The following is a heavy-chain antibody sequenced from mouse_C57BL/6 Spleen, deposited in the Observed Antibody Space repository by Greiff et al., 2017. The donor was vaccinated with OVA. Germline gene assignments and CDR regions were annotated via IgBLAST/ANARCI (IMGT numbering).Heavy chain of an antibody. CDR3: ARYDGSYFDC. CDR1: GFTFTDYY. V-gene: IGHV7-3*01. CDR2: IRNKANGYTT. Sequence: VQLKESGGGLVQPGGSLSLSCAASGFTFTDYYMSWVRQPPGKALEWLGFIRNKANGYTTEYSASVKGRFTISRDNSQSILYLQMNALRAEDSATYYCARYDGSYFDCWGQGTTLTVSS. J-gene: IGHJ2*01. D-gene: IGHD1-1*01.